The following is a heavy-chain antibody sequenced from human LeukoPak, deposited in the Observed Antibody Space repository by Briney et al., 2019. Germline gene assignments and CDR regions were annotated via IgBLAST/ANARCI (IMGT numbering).Heavy chain of an antibody. J-gene: IGHJ4*02. V-gene: IGHV4-59*01. CDR3: ARVSYGSGGIVSEPHVDY. CDR1: GVSISSYY. D-gene: IGHD3-10*01. CDR2: IYYSGSN. Sequence: SETLSLTCTVSGVSISSYYWSWVRQPPGKGLEWIGYIYYSGSNNYNPSLKSRVTRSVDTSKNHFYLKLSSVIAADTAVYYCARVSYGSGGIVSEPHVDYGGQGTLVTVSA.